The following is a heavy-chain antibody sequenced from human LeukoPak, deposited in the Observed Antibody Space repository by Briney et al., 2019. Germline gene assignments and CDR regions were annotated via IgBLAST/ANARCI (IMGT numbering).Heavy chain of an antibody. CDR3: ARGTNYDAFDI. Sequence: GGSLRLSCAASGFTFSSYAMHWVRQAPGKGLEWVAVISYDGSNKYYADSVKGRFTISRDNGKNSLYLQMNSLRAEDTAGYYCARGTNYDAFDIWGQGTMVTVSS. CDR1: GFTFSSYA. J-gene: IGHJ3*02. V-gene: IGHV3-30-3*01. D-gene: IGHD5-24*01. CDR2: ISYDGSNK.